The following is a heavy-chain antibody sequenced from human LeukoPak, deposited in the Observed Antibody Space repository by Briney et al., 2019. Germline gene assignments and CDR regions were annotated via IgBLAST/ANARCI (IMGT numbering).Heavy chain of an antibody. CDR2: IRSKANSYAT. V-gene: IGHV3-73*01. Sequence: PGGSLRLSCAASGFTFSGSAMHWVRQASGKGLEWVGRIRSKANSYATACAASVKGRFTISRDDSKNTAYLQMNSLKTEDTAVYYCTSSLIAVAGTKTTYYYYMDVWGKGTTVTVSS. CDR1: GFTFSGSA. D-gene: IGHD6-19*01. J-gene: IGHJ6*03. CDR3: TSSLIAVAGTKTTYYYYMDV.